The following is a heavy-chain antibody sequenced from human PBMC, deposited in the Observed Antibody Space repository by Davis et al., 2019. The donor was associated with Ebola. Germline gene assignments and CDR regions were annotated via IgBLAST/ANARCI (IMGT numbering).Heavy chain of an antibody. D-gene: IGHD3-3*01. Sequence: GGSLRLSCAASGFTYSNYAMSWVRQAPGKGLAWVSAISGSGATTYYADSVKGRFTISRDNSKKTLYLQMNSLRAEDTAVYYCAKSGLSFGVVKYHYGMDVWGKGTTVTVSS. J-gene: IGHJ6*04. CDR1: GFTYSNYA. CDR3: AKSGLSFGVVKYHYGMDV. V-gene: IGHV3-23*01. CDR2: ISGSGATT.